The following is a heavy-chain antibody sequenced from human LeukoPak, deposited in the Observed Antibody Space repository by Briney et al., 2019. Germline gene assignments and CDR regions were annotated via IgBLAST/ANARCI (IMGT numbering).Heavy chain of an antibody. CDR2: ISAYNGNT. Sequence: ASVKVSCKASGYTFTSYGISWVRQAPGQGLEWMGWISAYNGNTNYAQKLQGRVTMTTDTSTSTAYMELRSLRSDDTAVYYCVRDRGEPPHSHFDYWGQGSLVTVSS. CDR3: VRDRGEPPHSHFDY. J-gene: IGHJ4*02. CDR1: GYTFTSYG. D-gene: IGHD3-16*01. V-gene: IGHV1-18*01.